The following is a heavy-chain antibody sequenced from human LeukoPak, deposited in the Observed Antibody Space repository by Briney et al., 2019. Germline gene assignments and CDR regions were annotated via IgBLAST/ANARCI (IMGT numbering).Heavy chain of an antibody. V-gene: IGHV4-39*07. J-gene: IGHJ4*02. Sequence: PSETLSLTCTVSGGSISSSSYYWGWIRQPPGKGLEWIGSFYYSGSTYYNPSLKSRVTISVDTSKNQFSLKLSSVTAADMAVYYCAREAAGLLDYWGQGTLVTVSS. CDR3: AREAAGLLDY. D-gene: IGHD6-13*01. CDR1: GGSISSSSYY. CDR2: FYYSGST.